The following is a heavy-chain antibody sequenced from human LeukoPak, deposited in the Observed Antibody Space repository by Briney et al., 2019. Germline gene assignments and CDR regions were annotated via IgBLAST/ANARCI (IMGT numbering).Heavy chain of an antibody. J-gene: IGHJ4*02. D-gene: IGHD4-17*01. V-gene: IGHV3-7*01. Sequence: GGSLRLSCAASGFTFSSYWMSWVRQAPGKGLERVANINQDGSEKYYVDSVKGRFTISRDNAKNSLYLQMNSLRAEDTAVYYCARDTAPLPYYFDYWGQGTLVTVSS. CDR3: ARDTAPLPYYFDY. CDR1: GFTFSSYW. CDR2: INQDGSEK.